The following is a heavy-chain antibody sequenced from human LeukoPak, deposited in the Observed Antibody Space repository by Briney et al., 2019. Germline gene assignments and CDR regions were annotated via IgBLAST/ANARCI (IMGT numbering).Heavy chain of an antibody. CDR3: AKYYYDGTGSNLFDY. CDR1: GFIFSSYG. Sequence: GGSLRLSCVASGFIFSSYGMSWVRQAPGKGLEWVSAISGSGDSTFYADSVKGRFTISRGNSKNTLYLQMSSLRAEDRAVYYCAKYYYDGTGSNLFDYWGQGTLVTVSS. V-gene: IGHV3-23*01. CDR2: ISGSGDST. J-gene: IGHJ4*02. D-gene: IGHD3-22*01.